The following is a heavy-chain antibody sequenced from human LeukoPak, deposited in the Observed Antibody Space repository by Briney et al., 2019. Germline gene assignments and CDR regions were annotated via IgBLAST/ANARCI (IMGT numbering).Heavy chain of an antibody. CDR3: AKDGREVWFGELLNAFDI. D-gene: IGHD3-10*01. J-gene: IGHJ3*02. V-gene: IGHV3-30*04. CDR2: ISYDGSNK. Sequence: GGSLRLSCAACGFTFSSYAMHWVRQGPGKGLEWVAVISYDGSNKYYADSVKGRFTISRDNSKNTLYLQMNSLRAEDTAVYYCAKDGREVWFGELLNAFDIWGQGTMVIVSS. CDR1: GFTFSSYA.